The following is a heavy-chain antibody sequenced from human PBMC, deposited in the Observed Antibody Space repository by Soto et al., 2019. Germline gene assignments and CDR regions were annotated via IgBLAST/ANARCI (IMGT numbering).Heavy chain of an antibody. CDR3: ARHFGYSSSLGWFDP. CDR2: IDPSDSYT. D-gene: IGHD6-13*01. V-gene: IGHV5-10-1*01. CDR1: GYSFTSYW. J-gene: IGHJ5*02. Sequence: GESLKISCKGSGYSFTSYWISWVRQMPGKGLEWMGRIDPSDSYTNYSPSFQGHVTISADKSISTAYLQWSSLKASDTAMYYCARHFGYSSSLGWFDPWGQGTLVTVSS.